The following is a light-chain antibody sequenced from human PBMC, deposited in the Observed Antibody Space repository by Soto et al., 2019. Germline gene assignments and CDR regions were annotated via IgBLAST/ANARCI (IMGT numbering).Light chain of an antibody. J-gene: IGKJ1*01. V-gene: IGKV1-5*01. CDR2: DAS. Sequence: IRMTQSPSSLSASTGDRVTITCRASQSISSWLAWYQQKPGKAPKLLIYDASSLESGVPSRFSGSGSGTEFTLTISSLHPDDFATYYCQQYNSYSPTFGQGTKVDIK. CDR3: QQYNSYSPT. CDR1: QSISSW.